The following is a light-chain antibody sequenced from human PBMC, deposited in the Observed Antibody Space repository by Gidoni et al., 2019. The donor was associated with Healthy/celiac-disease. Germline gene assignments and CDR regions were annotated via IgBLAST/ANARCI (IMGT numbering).Light chain of an antibody. CDR3: SSYTSSSTRV. J-gene: IGLJ2*01. CDR2: DVS. V-gene: IGLV2-14*01. CDR1: SSDVCGYNY. Sequence: QSALTQPVSVSGSPGQSTNISCTGPSSDVCGYNYVSCYQQHPGKAPTLMIYDVSNRPSGVSHRFSCSKSGNTASLTISGLQAEDDADYYCSSYTSSSTRVFGGGTKLTVL.